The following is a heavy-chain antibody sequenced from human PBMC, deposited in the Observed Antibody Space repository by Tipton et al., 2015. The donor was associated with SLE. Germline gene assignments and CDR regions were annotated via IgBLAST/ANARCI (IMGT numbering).Heavy chain of an antibody. V-gene: IGHV4-61*09. CDR3: ARGHSYTRGGLCDFNI. CDR2: IYTSGST. CDR1: GGSISSGSYY. D-gene: IGHD1-26*01. J-gene: IGHJ3*02. Sequence: TLSLTCTVSGGSISSGSYYWSWIRQPAGKGLEWIGYIYTSGSTNYNPSLKSRVTISVDTSKNQFSLKLSSVTAADTAVYYCARGHSYTRGGLCDFNIWGQGTMVTVSS.